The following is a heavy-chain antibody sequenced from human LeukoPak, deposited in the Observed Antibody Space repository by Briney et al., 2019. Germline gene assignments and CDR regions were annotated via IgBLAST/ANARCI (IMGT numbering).Heavy chain of an antibody. V-gene: IGHV1-69*13. J-gene: IGHJ4*02. Sequence: SVKVSCKASGGTFSSYAISWVRQAPGQGLEWMGGIIPIFGTANYAQKFQGRVTITADESTSTAYMELSSLRSEDTAVYYCARGLYSSSWPEDYWGQGTLVTVSS. CDR2: IIPIFGTA. D-gene: IGHD6-13*01. CDR3: ARGLYSSSWPEDY. CDR1: GGTFSSYA.